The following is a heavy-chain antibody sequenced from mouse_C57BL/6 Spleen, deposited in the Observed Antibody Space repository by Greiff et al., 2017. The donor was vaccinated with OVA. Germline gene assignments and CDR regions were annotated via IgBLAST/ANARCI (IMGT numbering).Heavy chain of an antibody. CDR3: ARFSEGGWCAY. CDR2: INPNNGGT. V-gene: IGHV1-26*01. Sequence: EVQLQQSGPELVKPGASVKISCKASGYTFTDYYMNWVKQSHGKSLEWIGDINPNNGGTSYNQKFKGKATLTVDKSSSTAYMELRSLTSEDSAVYYCARFSEGGWCAYWGQGTLVTVSA. J-gene: IGHJ3*01. CDR1: GYTFTDYY.